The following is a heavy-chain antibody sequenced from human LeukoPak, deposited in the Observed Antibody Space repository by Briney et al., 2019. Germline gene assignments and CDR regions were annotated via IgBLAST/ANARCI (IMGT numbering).Heavy chain of an antibody. CDR1: RGSISSEF. J-gene: IGHJ4*02. D-gene: IGHD5-24*01. Sequence: KPSETLSLTCTVSRGSISSEFWSWIRQPPGKGLEWIGYIHYSGSTSYNPSLKSRVTISADTSTNQFSLKLSSVTAADTAVYYCARDRADGQNYLFDYWGQGTLVTVSS. CDR2: IHYSGST. V-gene: IGHV4-59*12. CDR3: ARDRADGQNYLFDY.